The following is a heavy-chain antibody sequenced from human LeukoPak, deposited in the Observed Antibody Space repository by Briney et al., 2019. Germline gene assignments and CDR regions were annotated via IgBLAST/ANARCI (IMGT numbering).Heavy chain of an antibody. CDR1: GFTFDDYG. Sequence: GGSLRLSCAASGFTFDDYGMSWVRQAPGKGLEWVSGINWNGGSTGYADSVKGRFTISRDNAKNSLYLQMNSLRAEDTALYYCARGITMINASGFDYWGQGTLVTVPS. J-gene: IGHJ4*02. V-gene: IGHV3-20*04. D-gene: IGHD3-22*01. CDR3: ARGITMINASGFDY. CDR2: INWNGGST.